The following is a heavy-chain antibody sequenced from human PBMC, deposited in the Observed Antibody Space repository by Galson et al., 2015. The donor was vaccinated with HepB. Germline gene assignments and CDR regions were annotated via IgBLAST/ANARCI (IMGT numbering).Heavy chain of an antibody. V-gene: IGHV4-30-4*01. CDR2: ISYSGSA. D-gene: IGHD2-2*01. CDR1: GGSISSGDYF. Sequence: TLSLTCTVSGGSISSGDYFWSWIRQPPGKGLEWIGYISYSGSAYYNPSLKSRLTFSLDTSKNRFSLKLSSVTAADTAVYYCAREGLFDCSSTSCYGYYYYVDVWGTGTTVTVSS. J-gene: IGHJ6*03. CDR3: AREGLFDCSSTSCYGYYYYVDV.